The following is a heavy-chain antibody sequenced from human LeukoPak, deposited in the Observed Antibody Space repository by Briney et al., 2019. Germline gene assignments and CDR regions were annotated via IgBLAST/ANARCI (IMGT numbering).Heavy chain of an antibody. J-gene: IGHJ4*02. Sequence: SGPTLVKPTQTLMLTCTFSGFSLTTSGVGVGWIRQPPGKAPEWLARIHWDPDKRYRPSLGNRLNINKDTSKDQVVLTMTNMDPVDTATYYCAHSAGYSSDYYDYWGQGILVTVSS. V-gene: IGHV2-5*02. D-gene: IGHD6-25*01. CDR3: AHSAGYSSDYYDY. CDR2: IHWDPDK. CDR1: GFSLTTSGVG.